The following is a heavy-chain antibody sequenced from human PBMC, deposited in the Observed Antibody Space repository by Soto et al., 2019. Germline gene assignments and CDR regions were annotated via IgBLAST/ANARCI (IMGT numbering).Heavy chain of an antibody. Sequence: SETLSLTCTVSGGSVSSGSYYWSWIRQPPGKGLEWIGYIYYSGSTNYNPSLKSRVTISVDTSKNQFSLKLSSVTAADTAVYYCARVRYTYGSVDYWGQGTLVTVSS. CDR3: ARVRYTYGSVDY. CDR2: IYYSGST. J-gene: IGHJ4*02. CDR1: GGSVSSGSYY. V-gene: IGHV4-61*01. D-gene: IGHD5-18*01.